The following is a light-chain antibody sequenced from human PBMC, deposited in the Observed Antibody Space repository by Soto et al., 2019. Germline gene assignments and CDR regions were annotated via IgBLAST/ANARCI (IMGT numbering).Light chain of an antibody. Sequence: QTVVTQEPSLTVSPGGTVTLTCASNTGEVTSSYYPNWFQQKPGQAPRSLIYSTDNRHSWTPARFSGSLLGGKAALTLSDVQPEDEAEYYCLLYNSDAHRVVFGGGTKVTVL. CDR2: STD. J-gene: IGLJ2*01. V-gene: IGLV7-43*01. CDR1: TGEVTSSYY. CDR3: LLYNSDAHRVV.